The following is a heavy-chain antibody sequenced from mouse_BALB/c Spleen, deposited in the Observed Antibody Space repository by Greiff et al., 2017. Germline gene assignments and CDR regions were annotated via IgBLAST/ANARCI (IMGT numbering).Heavy chain of an antibody. D-gene: IGHD3-1*01. CDR3: VRDSSGYVGFAY. CDR1: GFSLTSYD. V-gene: IGHV2-9-2*01. Sequence: VQGVESGPGLVAPSQSLSITCTVSGFSLTSYDISWIRQPPGKGLEWLGVIWTGGGTNYNSAFMSRLSISKDNSKSQVFLKMNSLQTDDTAIYYCVRDSSGYVGFAYWGQGTLVTVSA. CDR2: IWTGGGT. J-gene: IGHJ3*01.